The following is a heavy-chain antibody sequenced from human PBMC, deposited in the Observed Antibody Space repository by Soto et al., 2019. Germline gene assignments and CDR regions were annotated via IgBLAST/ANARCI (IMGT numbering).Heavy chain of an antibody. V-gene: IGHV4-39*01. CDR2: IYYSGST. CDR3: ARGRRYSSSWYSDY. Sequence: SDTLSLTCTVFGGSISSSSYYWGLICQPPGKGLEWIGGIYYSGSTYYNPSLKSRVTISVDTSKNQFSLKLSSVTAADTAVYYCARGRRYSSSWYSDYWGQGTLVTVSS. CDR1: GGSISSSSYY. D-gene: IGHD6-13*01. J-gene: IGHJ4*02.